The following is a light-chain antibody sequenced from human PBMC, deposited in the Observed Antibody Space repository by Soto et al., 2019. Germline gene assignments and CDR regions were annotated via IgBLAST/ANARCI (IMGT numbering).Light chain of an antibody. Sequence: QSALTQPRSVSGSPGQSVTISCTGTSSDVGGYNYVSWYHQHPGKAPKLMIYDVNKRPSGVPDRFSGSKSGNTASLTISGLQAEDEADYYCSSYAGSYTCVFGTGTKLTVL. J-gene: IGLJ1*01. CDR3: SSYAGSYTCV. CDR2: DVN. CDR1: SSDVGGYNY. V-gene: IGLV2-11*01.